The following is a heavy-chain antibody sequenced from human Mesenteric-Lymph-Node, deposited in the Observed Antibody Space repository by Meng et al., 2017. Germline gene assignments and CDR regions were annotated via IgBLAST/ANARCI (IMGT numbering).Heavy chain of an antibody. D-gene: IGHD3-16*01. V-gene: IGHV1-69*02. CDR3: ASGRKMGDWFDP. Sequence: SVKVSCKASGGTFSSYTISWVRQAPGQGLEWMGRIIPILGIANYAQKFQGRVTITTDESTSTAYMELSSLRSEDTAVYYCASGRKMGDWFDPWGQGTLVTVSS. J-gene: IGHJ5*02. CDR2: IIPILGIA. CDR1: GGTFSSYT.